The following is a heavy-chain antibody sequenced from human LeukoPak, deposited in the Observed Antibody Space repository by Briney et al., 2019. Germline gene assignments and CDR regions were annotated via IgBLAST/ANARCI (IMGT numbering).Heavy chain of an antibody. CDR3: ARGRSTGYPYYFEY. Sequence: GASVTVSFKASGYTFTSYDINWVRQATGQGLDWMGWMNPNSGSTGYAQKFQGRVTITRNTSISTAYMELSGLRSEDTAVYYCARGRSTGYPYYFEYWGQGTLVTVSS. V-gene: IGHV1-8*03. CDR1: GYTFTSYD. J-gene: IGHJ4*02. D-gene: IGHD5-12*01. CDR2: MNPNSGST.